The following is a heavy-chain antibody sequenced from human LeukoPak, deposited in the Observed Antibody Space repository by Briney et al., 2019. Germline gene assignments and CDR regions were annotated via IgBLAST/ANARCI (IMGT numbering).Heavy chain of an antibody. CDR3: ARDFRPCGSCSNWFDP. Sequence: SVKVSCKASGGTFSSYAISLVRQAPGQGLEWMGGIIPIFGTANYAQKFQGRVTITADESTSTAYMELSSLRSEDTAVYYCARDFRPCGSCSNWFDPWGQGTLVTVSS. CDR1: GGTFSSYA. D-gene: IGHD2-15*01. CDR2: IIPIFGTA. J-gene: IGHJ5*02. V-gene: IGHV1-69*13.